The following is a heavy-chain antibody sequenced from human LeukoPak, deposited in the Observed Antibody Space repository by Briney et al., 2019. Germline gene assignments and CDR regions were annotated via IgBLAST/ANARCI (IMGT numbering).Heavy chain of an antibody. CDR3: ARPRTYYDFWRGYPPFDY. CDR2: IITNFGST. V-gene: IGHV1-69*13. J-gene: IGHJ4*02. Sequence: SVKVSCKASGGTFSSYAISWVRQAPGQGPEWMGGIITNFGSTNYAQKYQGRVTITADESTSTAYMELSSLRSEDTAVYYCARPRTYYDFWRGYPPFDYWGQGTLVTVSS. CDR1: GGTFSSYA. D-gene: IGHD3-3*01.